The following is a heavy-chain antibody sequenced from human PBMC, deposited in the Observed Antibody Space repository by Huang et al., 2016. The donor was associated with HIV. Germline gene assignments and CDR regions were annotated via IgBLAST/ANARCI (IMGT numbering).Heavy chain of an antibody. Sequence: EVHLVQSGAEVKEPGESLKISCQASGYNFDSYWIGWVRQMPGKGLAWMGVSYPGDSDTRYDPSFQGQVTISADQSINTAYRQWSSLKASDTAIYFCARQGLWLPPTDPFDYWGQGTPVTVSA. D-gene: IGHD3-10*01. CDR1: GYNFDSYW. CDR3: ARQGLWLPPTDPFDY. CDR2: SYPGDSDT. V-gene: IGHV5-51*01. J-gene: IGHJ4*02.